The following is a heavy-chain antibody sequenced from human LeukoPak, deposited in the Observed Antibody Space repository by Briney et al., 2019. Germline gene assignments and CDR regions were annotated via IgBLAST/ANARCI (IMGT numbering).Heavy chain of an antibody. Sequence: ASVKVSCKASGYTFTSYYMHWVRQAPGQGLEWMGIINPSGSSTSYAQKFQGRVTMTRGTSTSTVYMELSSLRSEDTAVYYCAIRGSSSSLDYWGQGTLVTVSS. D-gene: IGHD6-6*01. CDR2: INPSGSST. J-gene: IGHJ4*02. CDR1: GYTFTSYY. CDR3: AIRGSSSSLDY. V-gene: IGHV1-46*01.